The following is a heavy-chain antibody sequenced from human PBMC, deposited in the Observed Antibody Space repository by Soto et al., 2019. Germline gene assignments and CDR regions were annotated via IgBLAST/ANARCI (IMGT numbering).Heavy chain of an antibody. D-gene: IGHD2-15*01. J-gene: IGHJ6*02. CDR1: GFTFSDFA. CDR3: AREGWPLLQTGMDV. V-gene: IGHV3-23*01. Sequence: GGSLRLSCLASGFTFSDFAMTWVRHVPGRGLEWVASLDGAGGSTYYAESVRGRFSISRDNSQNTLFLQMHSLRDEDTAVYYCAREGWPLLQTGMDVWGQGTTVTVSS. CDR2: LDGAGGST.